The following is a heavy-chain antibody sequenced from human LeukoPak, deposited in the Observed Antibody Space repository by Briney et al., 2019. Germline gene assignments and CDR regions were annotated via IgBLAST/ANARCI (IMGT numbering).Heavy chain of an antibody. CDR3: AKDAAVAGWFDY. Sequence: PGGSLRLSCAASGFTFSRYGMLWVRQAPGKGLEWVAFIRYDGSNKYYADSVKGRFTISRDNSKNTPYLQMNSLRAEDTAVYYCAKDAAVAGWFDYWGQGTLVTVSS. J-gene: IGHJ4*02. CDR2: IRYDGSNK. CDR1: GFTFSRYG. V-gene: IGHV3-30*02. D-gene: IGHD6-19*01.